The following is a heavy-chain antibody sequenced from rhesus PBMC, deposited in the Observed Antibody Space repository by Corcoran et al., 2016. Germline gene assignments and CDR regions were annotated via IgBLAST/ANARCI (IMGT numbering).Heavy chain of an antibody. Sequence: QEQLVQSGAEVKKPGASVKVSCKPSGYIFTSYVIYWLRQVPGQGFEWVGGIHPGYGSTTYATKFPGRVTINAEMDTATVYMELSSLKSGGMAVYYWAAALKCSSIYCAAGGPNRFDVWGPGVLVTVSS. CDR3: AAALKCSSIYCAAGGPNRFDV. V-gene: IGHV1-70*01. J-gene: IGHJ5-1*01. CDR2: IHPGYGST. D-gene: IGHD2-15*01. CDR1: GYIFTSYV.